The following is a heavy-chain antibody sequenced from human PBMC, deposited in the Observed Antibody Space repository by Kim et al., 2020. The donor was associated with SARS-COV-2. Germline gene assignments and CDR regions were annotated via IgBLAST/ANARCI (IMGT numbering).Heavy chain of an antibody. Sequence: GGSLRLSCAASGFTFSSYGMHWVRQAPGKGLEWVAVIWYDGSNKYYADSVKGRFTISRDNSKNTLYLQMNSLRAEDTAVYYCARDLSSGWQAGYFDYWGQGTLVTVSS. J-gene: IGHJ4*02. CDR1: GFTFSSYG. D-gene: IGHD6-19*01. V-gene: IGHV3-33*01. CDR3: ARDLSSGWQAGYFDY. CDR2: IWYDGSNK.